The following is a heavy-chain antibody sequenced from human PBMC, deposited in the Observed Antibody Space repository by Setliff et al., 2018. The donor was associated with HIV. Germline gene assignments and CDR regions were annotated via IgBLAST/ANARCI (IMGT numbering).Heavy chain of an antibody. CDR1: GYVFTNYW. Sequence: PGESLKISCKSSGYVFTNYWIAWVRQKPGKGLEWMGIIFPGDSKMRYSPSFQGRVTLSADKSISTAYLQWSSLQTSDSGMYYCARGIAALTASFDSWGQGSLVTVSS. V-gene: IGHV5-51*01. CDR3: ARGIAALTASFDS. CDR2: IFPGDSKM. J-gene: IGHJ4*02. D-gene: IGHD2-21*02.